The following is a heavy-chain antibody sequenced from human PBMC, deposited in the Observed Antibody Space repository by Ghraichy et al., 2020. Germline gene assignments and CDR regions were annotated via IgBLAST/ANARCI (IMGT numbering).Heavy chain of an antibody. CDR1: GDTFSSYA. CDR2: MIAVFGTA. Sequence: SVKVSCKASGDTFSSYAISWVRQAPGQGLEWMGGMIAVFGTATYGQKFQGRATITADESTSTSYMELTDLTSEDTAVYYCARDQGDYSDRYYFYNMEVWGLRTTVTVSS. J-gene: IGHJ6*02. D-gene: IGHD4-17*01. V-gene: IGHV1-69*13. CDR3: ARDQGDYSDRYYFYNMEV.